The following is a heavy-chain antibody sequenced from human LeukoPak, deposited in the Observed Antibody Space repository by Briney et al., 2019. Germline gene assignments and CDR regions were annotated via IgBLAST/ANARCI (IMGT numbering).Heavy chain of an antibody. CDR3: AKTKYYYDRSGYFFDF. J-gene: IGHJ4*02. Sequence: PSETLSLTCTVSGGSISRSSYYWGWIRQPPGKGLEWIGSIYYDGSTYYNPSLKSRVTISVDTSKNQFSLKLSSVTAADTAVYYCAKTKYYYDRSGYFFDFWGQGTLVTVSS. V-gene: IGHV4-39*01. CDR1: GGSISRSSYY. D-gene: IGHD3-22*01. CDR2: IYYDGST.